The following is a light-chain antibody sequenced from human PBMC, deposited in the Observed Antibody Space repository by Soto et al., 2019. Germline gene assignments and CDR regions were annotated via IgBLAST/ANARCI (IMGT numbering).Light chain of an antibody. CDR2: EGS. J-gene: IGLJ2*01. V-gene: IGLV2-23*03. Sequence: QSVLTQPASVAGSPGQSITISCTGTSSDVGSYNLVSWYQHHPGKVPKLMIYEGSKRPSGVSSRFSGSKSGNTASLTIFGLQAEDDADYYCSSYAGSSTFVGFGGGTKVTVL. CDR3: SSYAGSSTFVG. CDR1: SSDVGSYNL.